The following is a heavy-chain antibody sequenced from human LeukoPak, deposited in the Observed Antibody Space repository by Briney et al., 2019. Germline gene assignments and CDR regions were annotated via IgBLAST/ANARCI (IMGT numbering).Heavy chain of an antibody. CDR3: AKDRSCSGGSCYWDY. CDR2: ISGSGGNT. Sequence: GGSLILSCAASGFTSSSYGMSWVRQAQEKGLEWVGGISGSGGNTNYADSVKGRFTISRDNSKNTLYLQMNSLRAEDTAVYYCAKDRSCSGGSCYWDYWGQGTLVTVSS. J-gene: IGHJ4*02. D-gene: IGHD2-15*01. CDR1: GFTSSSYG. V-gene: IGHV3-23*01.